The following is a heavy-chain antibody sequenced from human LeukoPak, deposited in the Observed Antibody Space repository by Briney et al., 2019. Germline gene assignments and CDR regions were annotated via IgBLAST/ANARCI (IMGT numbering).Heavy chain of an antibody. J-gene: IGHJ4*02. D-gene: IGHD3-3*01. Sequence: GGSLRLSCAASGFTFSDYYMTWIRQAPGKGLEWVSYISTSGSTIYYADSVKGRFAISRDNAKNSLYLQMNSLRAEDTAVYYCARNYDFWSGYTFWGQGTLVTVSS. CDR2: ISTSGSTI. CDR1: GFTFSDYY. V-gene: IGHV3-11*04. CDR3: ARNYDFWSGYTF.